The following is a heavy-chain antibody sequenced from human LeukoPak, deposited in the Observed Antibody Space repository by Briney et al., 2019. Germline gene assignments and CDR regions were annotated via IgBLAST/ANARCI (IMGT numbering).Heavy chain of an antibody. Sequence: SVKVSCKASGGTFSSYAISWVRQAPGQGLEWMGGIIPIFGTANYAQKFQGRVTMTRNTSTSTAYMELSSLRSEDTAVYYCARGPPNWGFDYWGQGTLVTVSS. D-gene: IGHD7-27*01. CDR3: ARGPPNWGFDY. CDR1: GGTFSSYA. V-gene: IGHV1-69*05. CDR2: IIPIFGTA. J-gene: IGHJ4*02.